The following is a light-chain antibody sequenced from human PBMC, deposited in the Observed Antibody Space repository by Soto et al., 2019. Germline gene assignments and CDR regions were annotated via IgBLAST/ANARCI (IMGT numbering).Light chain of an antibody. V-gene: IGKV3-20*01. CDR3: QQYGSSQLT. J-gene: IGKJ4*01. CDR1: QSVSSD. CDR2: GAS. Sequence: EIVMTQSPAALSVSPGERATLSCMASQSVSSDVAWYQQKPGQAPRLLIYGASTRATGIPDRFSGSGSGTDFTLTISRLEPEDFAVYYCQQYGSSQLTFGGGTKVDIK.